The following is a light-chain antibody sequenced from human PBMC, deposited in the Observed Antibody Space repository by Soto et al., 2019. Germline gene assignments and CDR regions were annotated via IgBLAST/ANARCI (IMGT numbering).Light chain of an antibody. Sequence: SALTLPPSASGSPGQSVAISCTGTSSDVGGYNSVSWYQQHPDKAPKLMIYEVNKRPSGVPDRFSGSKSGNTAFLTVSGLHAEDEADYYCSSYAGSSNVFGTGTKVTVL. J-gene: IGLJ1*01. CDR2: EVN. V-gene: IGLV2-8*01. CDR1: SSDVGGYNS. CDR3: SSYAGSSNV.